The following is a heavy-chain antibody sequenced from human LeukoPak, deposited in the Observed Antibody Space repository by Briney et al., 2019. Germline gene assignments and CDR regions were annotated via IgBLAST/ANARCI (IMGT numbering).Heavy chain of an antibody. CDR1: GFTFSSYG. J-gene: IGHJ4*02. Sequence: GSLRLSCAASGFTFSSYGMHRVRQAPGKGLEWVAVIWYDGSNKYYADSVKGRFTISRDNSKNTLYLQMNSLRAEDTAVYYCARVIGELGGPDYWGQGTLVTVSS. CDR3: ARVIGELGGPDY. CDR2: IWYDGSNK. V-gene: IGHV3-33*01. D-gene: IGHD3-10*01.